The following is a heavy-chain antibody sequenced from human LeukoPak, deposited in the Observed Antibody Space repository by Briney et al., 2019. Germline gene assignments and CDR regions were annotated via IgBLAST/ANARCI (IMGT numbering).Heavy chain of an antibody. Sequence: SETLSLTCTVSVGSISSSSHYWGWIPQPRGKGLGWIGNIYYTGNTYYNPPLKSRVTISVDTSKNQFSLKLNSVTAADTAVDYCARRSSYYYYMDVWGKGTTVTVSS. J-gene: IGHJ6*03. V-gene: IGHV4-39*01. CDR2: IYYTGNT. CDR3: ARRSSYYYYMDV. CDR1: VGSISSSSHY.